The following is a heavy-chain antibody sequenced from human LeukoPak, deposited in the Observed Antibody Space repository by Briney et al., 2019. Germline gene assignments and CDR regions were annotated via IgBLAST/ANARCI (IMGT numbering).Heavy chain of an antibody. CDR1: GLTFSSYT. J-gene: IGHJ6*03. Sequence: GGSLRLSCAASGLTFSSYTMNWVRQAPGKGLEWVSYISSSSIAIYYADSVKGRFTISRDNAKNSLYLQMNSLRAEDTAMYYCASTYCGGDCYSYYYYYYYMDVWGKGTTVTVSS. V-gene: IGHV3-48*01. CDR3: ASTYCGGDCYSYYYYYYYMDV. D-gene: IGHD2-21*01. CDR2: ISSSSIAI.